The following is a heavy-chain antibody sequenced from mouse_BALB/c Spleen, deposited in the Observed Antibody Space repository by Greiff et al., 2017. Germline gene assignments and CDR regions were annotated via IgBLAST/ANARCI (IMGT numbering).Heavy chain of an antibody. V-gene: IGHV2-9*02. J-gene: IGHJ2*01. Sequence: QVQLQQSGPGLVAPSQSLSITCTVSGFSLTSYGVHWVRQPPGKGLEWLGVIWAGGSTNYNSALMSRLSISKDNSKSQVFLKMNSLQTDDTAMYYCARVYYGQGGKYYFDYWGQGTTLTVSS. CDR2: IWAGGST. D-gene: IGHD1-2*01. CDR3: ARVYYGQGGKYYFDY. CDR1: GFSLTSYG.